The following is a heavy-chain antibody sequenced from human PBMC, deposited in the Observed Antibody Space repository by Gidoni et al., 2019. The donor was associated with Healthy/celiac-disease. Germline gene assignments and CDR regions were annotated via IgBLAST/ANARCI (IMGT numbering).Heavy chain of an antibody. D-gene: IGHD6-13*01. CDR2: IYYSGST. CDR1: GASISSYY. Sequence: QVQLQESGPGLVKPSETLSLTCTVSGASISSYYWNWLRQSPGKGLEWIGYIYYSGSTDYNPSLKSRVTISVDTSKKQFSLKLSSVTAADTAVYYCARDLIIAAAGSYYYYGMDVWGQGTTVTVSS. CDR3: ARDLIIAAAGSYYYYGMDV. V-gene: IGHV4-59*12. J-gene: IGHJ6*02.